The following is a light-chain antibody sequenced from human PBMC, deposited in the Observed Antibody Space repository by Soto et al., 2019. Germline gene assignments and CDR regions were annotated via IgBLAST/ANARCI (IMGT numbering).Light chain of an antibody. CDR2: TTN. Sequence: QSVLTQPPSASGTPGQRVTIPCSGDSSNIGNNPVNWYQQLPGTAPKLLIYTTNQRPSGVPDRFSGSKSDTSASLAISGLQSEDEADYYCAAWDDSLSGYVFGTGTKVTVL. CDR1: SSNIGNNP. J-gene: IGLJ1*01. V-gene: IGLV1-44*01. CDR3: AAWDDSLSGYV.